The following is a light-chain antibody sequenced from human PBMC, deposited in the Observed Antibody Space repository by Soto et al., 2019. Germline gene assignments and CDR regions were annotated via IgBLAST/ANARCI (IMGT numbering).Light chain of an antibody. CDR1: SSNIGNNP. V-gene: IGLV1-44*01. J-gene: IGLJ2*01. CDR2: TND. Sequence: QSVLTQPPSVSGTPGQGVTISCSGSSSNIGNNPVNWYQQLPGTAPKLLIYTNDQRPSGVPDRFSGSKSGTSGSLAISGLQSEDEADYYCAAWDGSLNALVFGGGTKVTVL. CDR3: AAWDGSLNALV.